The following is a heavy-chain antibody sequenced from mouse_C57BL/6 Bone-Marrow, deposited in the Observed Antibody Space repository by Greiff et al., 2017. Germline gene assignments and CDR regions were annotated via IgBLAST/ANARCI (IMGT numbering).Heavy chain of an antibody. CDR2: IYPRSGNT. CDR1: GYTFTSYG. Sequence: QVQLQQSGAELARPGASVKLSCKASGYTFTSYGISWVKQRTGQGLEWIGEIYPRSGNTYYNEKFKGKATLTADKSSSTAYMELRSLTSEDSAVYFCAREPVITTVVALDYWGKGTTLTVSS. D-gene: IGHD1-1*01. V-gene: IGHV1-81*01. CDR3: AREPVITTVVALDY. J-gene: IGHJ2*01.